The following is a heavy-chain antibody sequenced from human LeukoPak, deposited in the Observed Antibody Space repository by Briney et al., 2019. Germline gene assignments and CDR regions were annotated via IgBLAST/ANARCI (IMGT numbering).Heavy chain of an antibody. CDR3: AISIQAAAIPAFDY. J-gene: IGHJ4*02. CDR1: GNTFAGHN. Sequence: ASVKVSCKAPGNTFAGHNIHWMRQAPAQGLELMGWINPDRGGTDYARQFQGRVTMTSDTAIRAAYMELSSLVSEDSAVYFCAISIQAAAIPAFDYWGQGTLVTVSS. CDR2: INPDRGGT. V-gene: IGHV1-2*02. D-gene: IGHD6-25*01.